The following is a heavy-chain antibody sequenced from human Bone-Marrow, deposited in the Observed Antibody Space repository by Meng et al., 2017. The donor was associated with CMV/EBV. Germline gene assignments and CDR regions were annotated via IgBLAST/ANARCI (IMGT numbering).Heavy chain of an antibody. CDR2: IYYSGST. Sequence: CTVSGGSISSSSCCWGWIRQPPGKGLEWIGSIYYSGSTYYNPSLKSRVTISVDTSKNQFSLKLSSVTAADTAVYYCARTPNAGTVDYWGQGTLVTVSS. V-gene: IGHV4-39*07. CDR3: ARTPNAGTVDY. J-gene: IGHJ4*02. D-gene: IGHD6-13*01. CDR1: GGSISSSSCC.